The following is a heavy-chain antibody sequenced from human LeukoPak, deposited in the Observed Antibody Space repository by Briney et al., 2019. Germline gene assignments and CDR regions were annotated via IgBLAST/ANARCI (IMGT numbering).Heavy chain of an antibody. CDR2: INAGNGNT. CDR3: ARVGKIGSGWPLGY. CDR1: GYTLTTYA. J-gene: IGHJ4*02. V-gene: IGHV1-3*01. D-gene: IGHD6-19*01. Sequence: ASVKVSCKASGYTLTTYAMHWVRQAPGHRLEGMGWINAGNGNTKYSQKFQGRVTITRDTSASTAYMELSSLRSEDTAMYYCARVGKIGSGWPLGYWGQGTLVTVSS.